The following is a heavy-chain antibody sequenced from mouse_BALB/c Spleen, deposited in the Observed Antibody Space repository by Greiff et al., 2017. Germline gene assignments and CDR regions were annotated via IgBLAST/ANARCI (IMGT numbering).Heavy chain of an antibody. Sequence: QVQLQQPGAELVKPGASVKMSCKASGYTFTSYNMHWVKQTPGQGLEWIGAIYPGNGDTSYNQKFKGKATLTADKSSSTAYMQLSSLTSEDSAVYYCARGYYAYDGWFAYWGQGTLVTVSA. CDR3: ARGYYAYDGWFAY. D-gene: IGHD2-2*01. J-gene: IGHJ3*01. CDR1: GYTFTSYN. V-gene: IGHV1-12*01. CDR2: IYPGNGDT.